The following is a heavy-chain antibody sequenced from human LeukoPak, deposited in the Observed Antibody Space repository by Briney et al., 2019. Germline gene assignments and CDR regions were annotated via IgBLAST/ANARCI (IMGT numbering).Heavy chain of an antibody. J-gene: IGHJ5*02. CDR3: ARVDGEVAPANWFDP. D-gene: IGHD4-17*01. CDR1: GGSISSGGYY. V-gene: IGHV4-31*03. Sequence: PSETLSLTCTVSGGSISSGGYYWSWIRQHPGKGLEWIGYIYYSGSTYYNPSLKSRVTISVDTSKNQFSLKLSSVTAADTAVYYCARVDGEVAPANWFDPWGQGTLVTVSS. CDR2: IYYSGST.